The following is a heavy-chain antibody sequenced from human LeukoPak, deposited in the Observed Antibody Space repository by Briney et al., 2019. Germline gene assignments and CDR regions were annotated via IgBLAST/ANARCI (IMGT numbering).Heavy chain of an antibody. CDR2: INWNGGST. CDR1: GFTFDDYG. V-gene: IGHV3-20*04. D-gene: IGHD6-19*01. Sequence: GGSLRLSCAASGFTFDDYGMSWVRQAPGKGLEWVSGINWNGGSTGYADSVKGRFTISRDNAKNSLYLQMNSLRAEDTALYYCARDLSIAVAGTYGYWGQGTLVTVSS. CDR3: ARDLSIAVAGTYGY. J-gene: IGHJ4*02.